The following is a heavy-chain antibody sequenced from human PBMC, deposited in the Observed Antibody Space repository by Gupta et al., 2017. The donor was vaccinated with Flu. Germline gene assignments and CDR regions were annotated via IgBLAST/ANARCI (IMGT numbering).Heavy chain of an antibody. D-gene: IGHD2-2*01. J-gene: IGHJ1*01. Sequence: QVQLVESGGGGVQPGRSLRLSCAASGFSFNTYAMHWVRQTPDKGLECVAFLSSDGVKKYYADSVQGRFTISRDNSRRTLYLQMNSLRLEDTAVYYCFTILVVHSEHWGQGTLVTISS. CDR2: LSSDGVKK. V-gene: IGHV3-30*03. CDR3: FTILVVHSEH. CDR1: GFSFNTYA.